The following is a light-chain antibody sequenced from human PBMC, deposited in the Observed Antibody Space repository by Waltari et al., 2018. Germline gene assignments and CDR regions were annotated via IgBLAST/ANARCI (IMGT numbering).Light chain of an antibody. CDR3: QVWDANNEPGL. J-gene: IGLJ1*01. Sequence: SYVLTQPPSVSVAPGATARITCGGTNLGTKSVHWYRQKPGQAPVLVISYDSDRPSGIPERFSGSNSGDTATLTISRVEAGDEADYYCQVWDANNEPGLFGTGTEVTV. V-gene: IGLV3-21*01. CDR1: NLGTKS. CDR2: YDS.